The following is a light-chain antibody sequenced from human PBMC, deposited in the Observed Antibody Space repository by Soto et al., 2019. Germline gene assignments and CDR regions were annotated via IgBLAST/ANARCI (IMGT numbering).Light chain of an antibody. V-gene: IGKV3-15*01. CDR2: GAS. CDR1: QSVSSN. J-gene: IGKJ2*01. CDR3: QQYNNWPPYT. Sequence: IVMTQSPATLSVSPGERATLSCRASQSVSSNLAWYQQKPGQAPRLLIYGASTRATGIPARFSGSGSGTEYTLTISSLQSEDFAVYYCQQYNNWPPYTFGQWTKLEIK.